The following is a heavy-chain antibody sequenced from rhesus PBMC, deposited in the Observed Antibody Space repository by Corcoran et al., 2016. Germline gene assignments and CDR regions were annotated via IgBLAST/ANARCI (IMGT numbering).Heavy chain of an antibody. J-gene: IGHJ5-2*02. D-gene: IGHD6-31*01. CDR2: ITYSGRT. CDR1: GGSISSGYYY. V-gene: IGHV4-122*02. Sequence: QVQLQESGPGLVKPSETLSLTCAVSGGSISSGYYYWSWIRQPPGKGLEWIGYITYSGRTRYRPTLKSRVTISRDTAKNQFSLELSSVTAADTAVYYCRDSSGYNSFDVWGRGVLVTVSS. CDR3: RDSSGYNSFDV.